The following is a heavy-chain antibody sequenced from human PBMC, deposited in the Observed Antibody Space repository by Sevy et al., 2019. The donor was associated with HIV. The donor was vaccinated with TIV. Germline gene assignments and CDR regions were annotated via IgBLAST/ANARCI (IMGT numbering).Heavy chain of an antibody. CDR2: INPSGGST. Sequence: ASVKVSCKASGYTFTSYYMHWVRQAPGQGLEWMGLINPSGGSTRYAQKFQGRVTMTRDTSTSTVYMDLSSLRSEDTAVDYCASDHTVIGSSWYGAFDIWGHGTMVTVSS. J-gene: IGHJ3*02. CDR3: ASDHTVIGSSWYGAFDI. CDR1: GYTFTSYY. D-gene: IGHD6-13*01. V-gene: IGHV1-46*01.